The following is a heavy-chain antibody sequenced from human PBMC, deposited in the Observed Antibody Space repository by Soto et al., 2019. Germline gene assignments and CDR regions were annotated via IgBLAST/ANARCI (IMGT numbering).Heavy chain of an antibody. CDR3: ASVHDFRRDNDY. Sequence: EVQLVESGGGLVQPGGSLRLSCAASGFTFSSYSMNWVRQAPGKGLEWVSYISSSSSTIYYADSVKGRFTISRDNAKNSLYLQTKSLRAEDTAVYDCASVHDFRRDNDYWGQGTPVTLSS. CDR1: GFTFSSYS. CDR2: ISSSSSTI. J-gene: IGHJ4*02. V-gene: IGHV3-48*01. D-gene: IGHD3-3*01.